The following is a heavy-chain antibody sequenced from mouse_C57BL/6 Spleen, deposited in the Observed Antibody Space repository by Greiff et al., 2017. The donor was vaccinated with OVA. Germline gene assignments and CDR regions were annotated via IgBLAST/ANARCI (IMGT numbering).Heavy chain of an antibody. CDR3: ARDAVYYGSSPYWYIDV. CDR1: GFTFSSYA. J-gene: IGHJ1*03. Sequence: EVQLVESGGGLVKPGGSLKLSCAASGFTFSSYAMSWVRQTPEKRLEWVATISDGGSYTYYPDNVKGRFTISRDNAKNNLYLQMSDLKSEDTAMYYCARDAVYYGSSPYWYIDVWGTGTTVTVSS. V-gene: IGHV5-4*01. CDR2: ISDGGSYT. D-gene: IGHD1-1*01.